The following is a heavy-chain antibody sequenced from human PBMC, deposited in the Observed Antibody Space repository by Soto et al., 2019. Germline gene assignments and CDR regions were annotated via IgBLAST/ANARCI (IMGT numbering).Heavy chain of an antibody. CDR3: ARDIPRGIDDFWSGYGMDV. CDR2: IYYSGST. CDR1: GGSISSGGYC. J-gene: IGHJ6*02. D-gene: IGHD3-3*01. V-gene: IGHV4-31*03. Sequence: SETLSLTCTVSGGSISSGGYCWSWIRQHPGKGLEWIGYIYYSGSTYYNPSLKSRVTISVDTSKNQFSLKLSSVTAADTAVYYCARDIPRGIDDFWSGYGMDVWGQGTTVTVSS.